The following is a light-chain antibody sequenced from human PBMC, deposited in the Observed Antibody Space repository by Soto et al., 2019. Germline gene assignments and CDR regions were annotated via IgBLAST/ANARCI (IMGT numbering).Light chain of an antibody. V-gene: IGKV1-6*01. J-gene: IGKJ1*01. CDR2: ATF. CDR1: QDIRTE. CDR3: LQDYSYPRT. Sequence: AIQMTQSPSSLSASVGDRVTITCRASQDIRTELGWYQQKPGNAPKLLIYATFILQSGVPSRFIGIGSGTDFTLTISSLQPEDFATYYCLQDYSYPRTFGQGTKVESK.